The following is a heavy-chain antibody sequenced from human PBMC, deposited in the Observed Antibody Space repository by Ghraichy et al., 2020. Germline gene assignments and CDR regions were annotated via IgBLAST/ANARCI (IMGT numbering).Heavy chain of an antibody. J-gene: IGHJ6*02. CDR2: IYYSGST. Sequence: SETLSLTCTVSGGSVSSGSYYWSWIRQPPGKGLEWIGYIYYSGSTNYNPSLKSRVTISVDTSKNQFSLKLSSVTAADTAVYYCTAGYSSGWYYGMDVWGQGTTVTVSS. CDR3: TAGYSSGWYYGMDV. CDR1: GGSVSSGSYY. D-gene: IGHD6-19*01. V-gene: IGHV4-61*01.